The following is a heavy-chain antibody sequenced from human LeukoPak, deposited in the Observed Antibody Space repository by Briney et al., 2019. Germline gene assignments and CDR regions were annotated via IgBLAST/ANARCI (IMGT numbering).Heavy chain of an antibody. V-gene: IGHV4-59*08. CDR1: GGSISSYY. CDR3: ARHYSSTSNFYYYYYGMDV. D-gene: IGHD2-2*01. Sequence: SETLSLNCTVSGGSISSYYWSWIRQPPGKGLEWIGYIYYSGSTNYNPSLKSRVTISVDTYKNQFSLKLSSVTAADTAVYYCARHYSSTSNFYYYYYGMDVWGQGTTVTVSS. J-gene: IGHJ6*02. CDR2: IYYSGST.